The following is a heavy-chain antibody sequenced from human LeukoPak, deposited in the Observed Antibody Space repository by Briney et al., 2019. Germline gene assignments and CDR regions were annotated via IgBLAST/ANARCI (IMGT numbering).Heavy chain of an antibody. CDR2: ISYDGSNK. CDR1: GFTFSSYA. Sequence: PGRSLRLSCAASGFTFSSYAMYWVRQAPGKGLEWVAVISYDGSNKYYADSVKGRFTISRDNSKNTLYLQMNSLRAEDTAVYYCARDRGGGSSWYYYYGMDVWGKGTTVTVSS. CDR3: ARDRGGGSSWYYYYGMDV. J-gene: IGHJ6*04. D-gene: IGHD2-15*01. V-gene: IGHV3-30*04.